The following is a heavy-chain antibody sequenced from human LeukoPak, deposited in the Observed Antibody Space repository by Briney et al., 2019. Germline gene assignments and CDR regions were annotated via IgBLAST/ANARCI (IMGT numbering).Heavy chain of an antibody. V-gene: IGHV4-39*07. CDR3: ARDHSPNYYDSSGPGN. CDR2: IYFGGST. Sequence: SQTLSPSCTVSGGSISSSSYYWGWIRQPPGKGLEWMGSIYFGGSTYYNPSLKRRVTISVDTSKTQSSLTLSSVTAADTAVYYCARDHSPNYYDSSGPGNWGQGTLVTVSS. J-gene: IGHJ4*02. D-gene: IGHD3-22*01. CDR1: GGSISSSSYY.